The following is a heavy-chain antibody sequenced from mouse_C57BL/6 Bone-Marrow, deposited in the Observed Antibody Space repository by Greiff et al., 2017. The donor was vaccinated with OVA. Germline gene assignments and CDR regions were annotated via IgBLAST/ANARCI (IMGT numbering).Heavy chain of an antibody. Sequence: VQLQQSGPELVKPGASVKMSCKASGYTFTDYNMHWVKQSHGKSLEWIGYINPNNGGTSYNQKFKGKATLPVNKSSSTAYMELRSLTSEDSAVYYCAVFYYGYDGYFDYWGQGTTLTVSS. D-gene: IGHD2-2*01. CDR3: AVFYYGYDGYFDY. CDR1: GYTFTDYN. J-gene: IGHJ2*01. V-gene: IGHV1-22*01. CDR2: INPNNGGT.